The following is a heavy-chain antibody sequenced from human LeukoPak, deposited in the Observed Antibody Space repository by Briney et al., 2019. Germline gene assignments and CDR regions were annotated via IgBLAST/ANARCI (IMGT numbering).Heavy chain of an antibody. J-gene: IGHJ4*02. CDR2: IYYSGST. D-gene: IGHD4-11*01. Sequence: SETLSLTCTVSGGSISSGDYYWSWIRQPPGTGLEWIGYIYYSGSTYYNPSLKSRVTISVETPKNQLSLKLSSVTAADTAVYYCASSLYSNYAFDYWGQGTLVTVSS. CDR1: GGSISSGDYY. CDR3: ASSLYSNYAFDY. V-gene: IGHV4-30-4*08.